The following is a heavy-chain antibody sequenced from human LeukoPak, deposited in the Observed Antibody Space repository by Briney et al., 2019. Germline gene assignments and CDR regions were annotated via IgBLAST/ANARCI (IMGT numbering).Heavy chain of an antibody. V-gene: IGHV1-69*02. Sequence: EASVKVSCKASGGTFSSYTISWVRQAPGQGLEWMRRIIPILGIANYAQKFQGRVTITADKSTSTAYMELSSLRSEDTAVYYCARVGPGIVGATNYWGQGTLVIVSS. CDR2: IIPILGIA. CDR1: GGTFSSYT. J-gene: IGHJ4*02. D-gene: IGHD1-26*01. CDR3: ARVGPGIVGATNY.